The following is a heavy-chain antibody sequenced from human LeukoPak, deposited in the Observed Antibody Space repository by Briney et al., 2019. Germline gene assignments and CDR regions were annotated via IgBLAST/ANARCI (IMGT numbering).Heavy chain of an antibody. J-gene: IGHJ4*02. V-gene: IGHV3-30*02. CDR2: IRYDGSNK. D-gene: IGHD2-2*01. CDR3: AKDISLLRVVPAAIDY. Sequence: GGSLRLSCAASGFTFSSYGMHWVRQAPGKGLEWVAFIRYDGSNKYYADSVKGRFTISRDNSKNTLYLQVNSLRAEDTAVYYCAKDISLLRVVPAAIDYWGQGTLVTVSS. CDR1: GFTFSSYG.